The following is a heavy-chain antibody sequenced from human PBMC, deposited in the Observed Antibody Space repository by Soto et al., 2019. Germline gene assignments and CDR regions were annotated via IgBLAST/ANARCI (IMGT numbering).Heavy chain of an antibody. V-gene: IGHV3-23*01. Sequence: GGSLRLSCAASGFTFSSSAMSWVRQAPGTGLEWVSLIRDSGGTTYYADSVKGRFTISRDNSKNTVYLQMNSLRAEDTAVYYCARNWNFDYWGQGTLVTVS. CDR1: GFTFSSSA. D-gene: IGHD1-1*01. CDR3: ARNWNFDY. CDR2: IRDSGGTT. J-gene: IGHJ4*02.